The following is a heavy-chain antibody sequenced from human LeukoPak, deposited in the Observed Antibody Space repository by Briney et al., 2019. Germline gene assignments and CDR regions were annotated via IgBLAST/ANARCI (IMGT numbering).Heavy chain of an antibody. CDR2: IYYSGST. V-gene: IGHV4-39*07. Sequence: SSETLSLTCTVSGGSISSSSYYWGWIRQPPGKGLEWIGSIYYSGSTNYNPSLKSRVTISVDTSKNQFSLELSSVTAADTAVYYCARRGSSRTYYFDYWGQGTLVTVSS. CDR3: ARRGSSRTYYFDY. J-gene: IGHJ4*02. CDR1: GGSISSSSYY. D-gene: IGHD1-14*01.